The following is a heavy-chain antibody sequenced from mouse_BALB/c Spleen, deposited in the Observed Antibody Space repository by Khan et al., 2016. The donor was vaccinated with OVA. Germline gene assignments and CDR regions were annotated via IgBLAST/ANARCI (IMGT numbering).Heavy chain of an antibody. CDR1: GYSITSDYA. CDR2: MGYSGTT. D-gene: IGHD3-1*01. CDR3: ARSEGLPFAY. J-gene: IGHJ3*01. Sequence: EVQLVESGPGLVKPSQSLSLTCTVSGYSITSDYAWNWIRQFPGNKLEWMGYMGYSGTTSYNPSLKSRISITRDTSKNQFFLQLNSVTTEDTATYCCARSEGLPFAYWGQGPLVTVSA. V-gene: IGHV3-2*02.